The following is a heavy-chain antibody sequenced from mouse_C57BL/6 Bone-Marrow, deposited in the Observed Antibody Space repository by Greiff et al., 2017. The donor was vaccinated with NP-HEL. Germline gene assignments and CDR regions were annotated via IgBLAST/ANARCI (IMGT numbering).Heavy chain of an antibody. CDR1: GFTFSDYG. Sequence: EVQLVESGGGLVKPAGSLKLSCAASGFTFSDYGMHWVRQAPEKGLEWVAYISSGSSTIYYADTVKGRFTISRDNAKNTLFLQMTSLRSEDTAMYYCAKSSPYYAMDYWGQGTSVTVSS. D-gene: IGHD1-1*01. CDR2: ISSGSSTI. J-gene: IGHJ4*01. CDR3: AKSSPYYAMDY. V-gene: IGHV5-17*01.